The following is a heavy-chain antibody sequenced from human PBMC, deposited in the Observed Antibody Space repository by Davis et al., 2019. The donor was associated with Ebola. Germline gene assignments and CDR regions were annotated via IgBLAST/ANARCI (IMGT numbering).Heavy chain of an antibody. D-gene: IGHD3-22*01. J-gene: IGHJ6*02. Sequence: GESLKISCKGSGYSFTSYWIGWVRQMPGKGLEWMGIIYPGDSDTRYSPSFQGQVTISADKSISTAYLQWRSLKASDTAMYYCASAYDSSGYYSGYYYYGMDVWGQGTTVTVSS. CDR3: ASAYDSSGYYSGYYYYGMDV. V-gene: IGHV5-51*01. CDR2: IYPGDSDT. CDR1: GYSFTSYW.